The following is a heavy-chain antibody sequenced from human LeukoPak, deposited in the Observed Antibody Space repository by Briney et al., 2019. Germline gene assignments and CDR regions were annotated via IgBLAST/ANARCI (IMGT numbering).Heavy chain of an antibody. V-gene: IGHV3-23*01. CDR3: AKPVGSSSLNPMDY. D-gene: IGHD6-6*01. CDR1: GFTFSSYA. CDR2: ISGSGGST. J-gene: IGHJ4*02. Sequence: GGSLRLACAPSGFTFSSYAMSWVREAPGKGLEWVSAISGSGGSTYYADSVKGRFTISRDNSKNTLYLQMNSLRAEDTAVYYCAKPVGSSSLNPMDYWGQGTLVTVSS.